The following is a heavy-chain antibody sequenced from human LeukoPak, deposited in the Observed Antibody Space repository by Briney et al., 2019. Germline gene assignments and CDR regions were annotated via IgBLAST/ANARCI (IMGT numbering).Heavy chain of an antibody. J-gene: IGHJ6*02. D-gene: IGHD3-16*02. V-gene: IGHV1-18*04. CDR1: GYNFTDFY. CDR2: INTYNGNR. Sequence: ASVKVSCKASGYNFTDFYIHWVRQAPGQGLEWMGWINTYNGNRKYAQNLQGRVTMTTDTSTSTAYMELRSLRSDDTAVYYCARDRGIGWGGMIEDYYYGMDVWGQGTTVTVSS. CDR3: ARDRGIGWGGMIEDYYYGMDV.